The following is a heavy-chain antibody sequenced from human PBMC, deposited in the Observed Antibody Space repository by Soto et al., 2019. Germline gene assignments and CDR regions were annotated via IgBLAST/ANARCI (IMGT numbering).Heavy chain of an antibody. J-gene: IGHJ4*02. CDR2: IHYSGST. D-gene: IGHD2-8*01. V-gene: IGHV4-39*01. CDR1: GDSIGTTHSY. CDR3: ARHEGNGNVWPLDY. Sequence: SETLSLTCTVSGDSIGTTHSYWAWIRQSPGKGLEWIGNIHYSGSTYYMPSLRSRVTLSVDTSKNQFSLRLTSVTAEDAAVYYCARHEGNGNVWPLDYWGQGILVTVSS.